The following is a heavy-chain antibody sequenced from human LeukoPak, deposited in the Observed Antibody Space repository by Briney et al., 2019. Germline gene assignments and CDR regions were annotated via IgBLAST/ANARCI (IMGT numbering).Heavy chain of an antibody. J-gene: IGHJ6*04. CDR3: AELGITMIGGV. D-gene: IGHD3-10*02. Sequence: GGSLRLSRAASGFTFSSYEMNWVRQAPGKGLEWVSYISSSGSTIYYADSVKVRFTSSRYNAKMSLYLQMNSLGAEDTAVYYCAELGITMIGGVWGKGTTVTISS. V-gene: IGHV3-48*03. CDR1: GFTFSSYE. CDR2: ISSSGSTI.